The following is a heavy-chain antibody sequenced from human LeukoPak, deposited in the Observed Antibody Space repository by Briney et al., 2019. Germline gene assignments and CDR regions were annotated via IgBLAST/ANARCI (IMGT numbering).Heavy chain of an antibody. CDR1: GFSFSRYS. Sequence: PGGSLRLSCAASGFSFSRYSMSWVRQAPGKGLEWVSYISSSSSNINYADSVKGRFTTSRDNAKNSLYLQMNSLRAEDTAVYYCARDQQAIPYAFDIWGQGTMVTVSS. D-gene: IGHD2-2*01. V-gene: IGHV3-48*01. J-gene: IGHJ3*02. CDR2: ISSSSSNI. CDR3: ARDQQAIPYAFDI.